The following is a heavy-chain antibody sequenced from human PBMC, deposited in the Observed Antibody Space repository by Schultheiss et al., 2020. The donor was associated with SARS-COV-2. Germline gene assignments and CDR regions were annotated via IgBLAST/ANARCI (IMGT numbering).Heavy chain of an antibody. J-gene: IGHJ6*03. CDR1: GGSITSGSYY. V-gene: IGHV4-61*02. Sequence: SETLSLTCSVSGGSITSGSYYWSWIRKPAGKGLEWIGRIYTSGSTNYNPSLKSRVTISVDTSKNQFSLKLSSVTAADTAVYYCARSGYDYYYYYYYMDVWGKGTTVTVSS. CDR3: ARSGYDYYYYYYYMDV. D-gene: IGHD5-12*01. CDR2: IYTSGST.